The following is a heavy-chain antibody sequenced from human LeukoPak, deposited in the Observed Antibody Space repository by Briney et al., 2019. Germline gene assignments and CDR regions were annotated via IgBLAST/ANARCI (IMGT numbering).Heavy chain of an antibody. CDR3: AKAILVVPAGLHYYYGMDV. CDR1: GFTFDDYA. D-gene: IGHD2-2*01. V-gene: IGHV3-9*01. J-gene: IGHJ6*02. CDR2: ISWNSGSI. Sequence: PGGSLRLSCAASGFTFDDYAMHWVRQAPGKGLEWVSGISWNSGSIGYADSVKGRFTISRDNAKNSLYLQMNSLRAEDTALYYCAKAILVVPAGLHYYYGMDVWGQGTTVTVSS.